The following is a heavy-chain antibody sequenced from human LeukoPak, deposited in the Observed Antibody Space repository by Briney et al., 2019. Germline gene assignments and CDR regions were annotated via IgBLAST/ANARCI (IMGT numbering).Heavy chain of an antibody. V-gene: IGHV3-15*01. D-gene: IGHD2-2*01. CDR2: IKSKTDGGTS. J-gene: IGHJ5*02. Sequence: GGSLRLSCAASGFTFSNAWMSWVRQAPGKGLEWVGRIKSKTDGGTSDHAAPVKGRFTISRDDSKNTLYLQMNSLKTEDTAVYYCTTLNFIVVVPASWFDPWGQGTLVTVSS. CDR1: GFTFSNAW. CDR3: TTLNFIVVVPASWFDP.